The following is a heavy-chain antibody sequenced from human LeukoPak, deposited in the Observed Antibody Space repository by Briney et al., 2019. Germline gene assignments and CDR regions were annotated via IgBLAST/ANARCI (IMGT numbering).Heavy chain of an antibody. CDR2: INAGNGNT. CDR3: ARVGREQPSGSYTGGFDY. J-gene: IGHJ4*02. V-gene: IGHV1-3*01. Sequence: ASVKVSCKASGYTFTSYAMHWVRQAPGQRLEWMGWINAGNGNTKYSQKFQGRVTITRDTSASTAYMELSSLRSEDTAVYYCARVGREQPSGSYTGGFDYWGQGTLVTVSS. D-gene: IGHD1-26*01. CDR1: GYTFTSYA.